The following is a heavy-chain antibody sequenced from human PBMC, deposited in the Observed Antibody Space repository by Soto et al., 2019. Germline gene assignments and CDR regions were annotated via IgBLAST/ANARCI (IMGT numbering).Heavy chain of an antibody. CDR2: VYYSGTT. J-gene: IGHJ4*02. CDR1: GGSVSDKTYY. D-gene: IGHD4-17*01. V-gene: IGHV4-61*01. CDR3: ARTTAVPNTLRSRYFFDY. Sequence: QVQLQESGPGLLKPSETLSLTCSVSGGSVSDKTYYWSWIRQPPGKRLEWIGYVYYSGTTNYNPYLKSRVTISVDLSKNRFSLRLSSVTTADTALYYCARTTAVPNTLRSRYFFDYWGQGTLVTVSS.